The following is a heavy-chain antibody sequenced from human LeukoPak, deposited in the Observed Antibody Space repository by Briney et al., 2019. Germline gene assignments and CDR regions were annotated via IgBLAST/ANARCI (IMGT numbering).Heavy chain of an antibody. CDR3: ARTESALFWSGYYTDFDY. D-gene: IGHD3-3*01. CDR1: GYTFTSYG. Sequence: ASVKVSCKASGYTFTSYGISWVRQATGQGLEWMGWMNPNSGNTGYAQKFQGRVTMTRNTSISTAYMELSSLRSEDTAVYYCARTESALFWSGYYTDFDYWGQGTLVTVSS. CDR2: MNPNSGNT. J-gene: IGHJ4*02. V-gene: IGHV1-8*02.